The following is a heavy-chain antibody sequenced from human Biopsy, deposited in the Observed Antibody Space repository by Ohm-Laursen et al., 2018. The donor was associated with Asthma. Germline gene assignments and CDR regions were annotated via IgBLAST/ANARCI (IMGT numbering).Heavy chain of an antibody. V-gene: IGHV3-7*01. CDR3: ARTFHFWSPYHAEHYQL. Sequence: SLRLSRAASGFTFGDYWMSWVRQVPGKGREWVANIKHDGSEKNNVDSLKGRFTISRDNAKNSLYLQMNSLRAEDTAVYYCARTFHFWSPYHAEHYQLWGQGTLVTVSS. J-gene: IGHJ1*01. CDR1: GFTFGDYW. D-gene: IGHD3-3*02. CDR2: IKHDGSEK.